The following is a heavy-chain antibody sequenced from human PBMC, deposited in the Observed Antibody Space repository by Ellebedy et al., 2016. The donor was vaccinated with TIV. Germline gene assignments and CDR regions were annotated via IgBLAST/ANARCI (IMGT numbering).Heavy chain of an antibody. Sequence: SLKISXAASGFNFDDYAIHWVRQAPGKGLEWVSSISWNSAFIGYADSVKGRFTISRDNSKNTLYLQMNSLRAEDTAVYYCARDTDWNYIDYWGQGTLVTVSS. CDR2: ISWNSAFI. D-gene: IGHD3-9*01. J-gene: IGHJ4*02. V-gene: IGHV3-9*01. CDR1: GFNFDDYA. CDR3: ARDTDWNYIDY.